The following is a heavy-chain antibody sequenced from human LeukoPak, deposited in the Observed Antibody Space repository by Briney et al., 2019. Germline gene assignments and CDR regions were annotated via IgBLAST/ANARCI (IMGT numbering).Heavy chain of an antibody. CDR2: IYYSGST. V-gene: IGHV4-61*01. CDR3: ARVGIAAADFDY. J-gene: IGHJ4*02. D-gene: IGHD6-25*01. CDR1: GGSISSGSYY. Sequence: SETLSLTCTVSGGSISSGSYYWSWIRQPPGKGLEWIGYIYYSGSTNYNPSLKSRVTISVDTSKNQFSLKLSSVTAADTAVYYCARVGIAAADFDYWGQGALVTVSS.